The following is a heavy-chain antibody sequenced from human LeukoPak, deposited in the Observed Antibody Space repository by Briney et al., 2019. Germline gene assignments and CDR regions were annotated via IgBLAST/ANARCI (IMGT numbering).Heavy chain of an antibody. J-gene: IGHJ5*02. CDR2: IYTSGST. D-gene: IGHD2-15*01. CDR3: ARDAGGSHCSGGSCYPGWYDP. CDR1: GGSISSGSYY. V-gene: IGHV4-61*02. Sequence: SQTLSLTCTDSGGSISSGSYYWSWIRQPAGKGLEWIGRIYTSGSTNYNPSLKSRVTISVDTSKNQFSLKLSSVTAADTAVYYCARDAGGSHCSGGSCYPGWYDPWGQGTLVTVSS.